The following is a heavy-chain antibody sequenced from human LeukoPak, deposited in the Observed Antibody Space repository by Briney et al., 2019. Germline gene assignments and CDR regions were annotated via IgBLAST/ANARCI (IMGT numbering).Heavy chain of an antibody. Sequence: PGGSLRLSCAASGFTVSSNYMIWVRRAPGKGLEWVSVVYTGGSTYSADSVKGRFTISRDNSKNTLYLQMNSLRAEDTAVYYCARGLAAAGLYFDYWGQGTLVTVSS. CDR3: ARGLAAAGLYFDY. V-gene: IGHV3-53*01. D-gene: IGHD6-13*01. J-gene: IGHJ4*02. CDR2: VYTGGST. CDR1: GFTVSSNY.